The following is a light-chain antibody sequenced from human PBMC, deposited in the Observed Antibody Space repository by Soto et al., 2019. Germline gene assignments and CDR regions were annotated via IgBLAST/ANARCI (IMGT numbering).Light chain of an antibody. J-gene: IGLJ3*02. V-gene: IGLV4-69*01. CDR2: LNSDGSH. Sequence: QSVLTQSPSASASLGASVKLTCTLSSGHSRYVIAWHQQQPEKGPRYLMKLNSDGSHSKGDGIPDRFSGSSSGAERYLTISSLQSEDEADYYCQTWDTGIRVFGGGTKVTVL. CDR3: QTWDTGIRV. CDR1: SGHSRYV.